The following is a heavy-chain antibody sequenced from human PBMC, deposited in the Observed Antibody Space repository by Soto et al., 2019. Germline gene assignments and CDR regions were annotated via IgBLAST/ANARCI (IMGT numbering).Heavy chain of an antibody. Sequence: GGSLRLSCAASGFTFSSYGMHWVRQAPGKGLEWVAVIWYDGSNKYYAGSVKGRSTISRDNSKNTLYLQMNSLRAEDTAVYYCARGMDIVVVPAAILLGYFDYWGQGTLVTVSS. CDR3: ARGMDIVVVPAAILLGYFDY. CDR1: GFTFSSYG. V-gene: IGHV3-33*01. CDR2: IWYDGSNK. J-gene: IGHJ4*02. D-gene: IGHD2-2*03.